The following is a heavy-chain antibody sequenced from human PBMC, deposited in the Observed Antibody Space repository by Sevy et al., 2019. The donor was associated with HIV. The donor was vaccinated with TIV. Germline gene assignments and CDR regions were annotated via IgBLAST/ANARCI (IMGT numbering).Heavy chain of an antibody. J-gene: IGHJ5*02. Sequence: GGSLRLSCAASGFTFSNYPMYWVRQAPGKGLEWVATISYDGNNKYYAYSVKGRFTISRDNSKNTLYLQMNTVRAEDTALYYCARDAAEGPYGDTFFSNWFDAWGQGTLVTVSS. CDR2: ISYDGNNK. CDR1: GFTFSNYP. CDR3: ARDAAEGPYGDTFFSNWFDA. V-gene: IGHV3-30*04. D-gene: IGHD2-21*01.